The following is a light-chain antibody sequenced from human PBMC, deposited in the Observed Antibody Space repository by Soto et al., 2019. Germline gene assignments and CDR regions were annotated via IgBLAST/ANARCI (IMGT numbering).Light chain of an antibody. CDR2: EGS. CDR3: CSYAGSSALF. J-gene: IGLJ2*01. CDR1: SSDVGSYNL. Sequence: QSVLTQPASVSGSPGQSITISCTGSSSDVGSYNLVSWYQQYPGKAPKLIIYEGSKRPSGVSNRFSGSKSGNTASLTISGLQGEDEADYYCCSYAGSSALFFGGGTQLTVL. V-gene: IGLV2-23*01.